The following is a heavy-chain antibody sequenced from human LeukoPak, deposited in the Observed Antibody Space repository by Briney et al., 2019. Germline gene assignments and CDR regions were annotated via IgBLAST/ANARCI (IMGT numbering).Heavy chain of an antibody. D-gene: IGHD3-16*01. Sequence: SGTLSLTCTVSGGSMYSYYWSWIRQPPGKGLEWIGYIFYSGSTNYNPSLKSRVTISVDTAKDQFSLKLSSVTAADTAVYYCAKWFRFGGEYYGMDVWGQGTTVTVSS. V-gene: IGHV4-59*08. CDR3: AKWFRFGGEYYGMDV. CDR1: GGSMYSYY. J-gene: IGHJ6*02. CDR2: IFYSGST.